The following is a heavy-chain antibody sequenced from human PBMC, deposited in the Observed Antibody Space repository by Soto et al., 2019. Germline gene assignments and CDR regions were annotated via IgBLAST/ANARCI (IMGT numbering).Heavy chain of an antibody. Sequence: PGGSLRLSCAAAGFTFNNYASNWVRPAPGKGLEWVATISATGGSTYYADPGKGRFTISRDNSKNTLYLQMNGLRVEDTAVYYCAKDRLAGNFDYWGQGTQVTVSS. V-gene: IGHV3-23*01. CDR3: AKDRLAGNFDY. CDR2: ISATGGST. J-gene: IGHJ4*02. CDR1: GFTFNNYA.